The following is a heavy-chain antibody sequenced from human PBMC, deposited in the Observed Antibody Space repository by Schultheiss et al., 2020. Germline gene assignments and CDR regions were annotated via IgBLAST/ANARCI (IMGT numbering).Heavy chain of an antibody. CDR1: GYTFTGYY. Sequence: ASVKVSCKASGYTFTGYYMHWVRQAPGQGLEWMGWINPNSGGTNYAQKLQGRVTMTTDTSTSTAYMELRSLRSDDTAVYYCARDRPLLDDWNPEDYWGQGTLVTVSS. V-gene: IGHV1-2*02. CDR2: INPNSGGT. D-gene: IGHD1-1*01. J-gene: IGHJ4*02. CDR3: ARDRPLLDDWNPEDY.